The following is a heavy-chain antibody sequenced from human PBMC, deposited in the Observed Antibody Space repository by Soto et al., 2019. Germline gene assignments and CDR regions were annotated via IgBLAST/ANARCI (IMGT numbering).Heavy chain of an antibody. Sequence: PSETLSLTCAVYGGSFSGYYWSWIRQPPGKGLEWIGEINHSGSTNYNPSLKSRVTISVDTSKNQFSLKLSSVTAADTAVYYCARVSRELAYYYYGMDVWGQGTTVTVSS. J-gene: IGHJ6*02. V-gene: IGHV4-34*01. D-gene: IGHD1-26*01. CDR3: ARVSRELAYYYYGMDV. CDR1: GGSFSGYY. CDR2: INHSGST.